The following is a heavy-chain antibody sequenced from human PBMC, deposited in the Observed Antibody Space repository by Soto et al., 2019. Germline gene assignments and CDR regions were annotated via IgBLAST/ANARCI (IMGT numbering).Heavy chain of an antibody. D-gene: IGHD5-12*01. CDR3: AGMARDYYYYGMDV. CDR2: IYYSGST. CDR1: GGSISSSSYY. J-gene: IGHJ6*02. V-gene: IGHV4-39*01. Sequence: KASETLSLTCTVSGGSISSSSYYWGWIRQPPGKGLEWIGSIYYSGSTYYNPSLKSRVTISVDTSKNQFSLKLSSVTAADTAVYYCAGMARDYYYYGMDVWGQGTTVTVSS.